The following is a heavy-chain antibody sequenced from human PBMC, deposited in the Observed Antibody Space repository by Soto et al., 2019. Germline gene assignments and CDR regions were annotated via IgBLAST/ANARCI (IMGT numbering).Heavy chain of an antibody. V-gene: IGHV4-30-2*01. CDR1: GGSISSGDYY. CDR3: ARINFDYYDSSGYSRWFDP. D-gene: IGHD3-22*01. CDR2: IYHSGST. J-gene: IGHJ5*02. Sequence: PSETLSLTCTVSGGSISSGDYYWSWIRQPPGKGLEWIGYIYHSGSTYYNPSLKSRVTILLDRSKNQFSLKLSSVTAADTAVYYCARINFDYYDSSGYSRWFDPWGQGTLVTVSS.